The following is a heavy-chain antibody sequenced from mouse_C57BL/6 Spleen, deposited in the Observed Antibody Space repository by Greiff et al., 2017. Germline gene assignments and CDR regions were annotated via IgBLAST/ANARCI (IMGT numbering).Heavy chain of an antibody. D-gene: IGHD2-4*01. V-gene: IGHV1-26*01. CDR2: INPNNGGT. Sequence: VQLQQSGPELVKPGASVKISCKASGYTFTDYYMNWVKQSHGKSLEWIGDINPNNGGTSYNQKFKGKATLTVDKSSSTAYMELRSLTSEDSAVYYCVRGDYDRAMDYWGQGTSVTGSS. J-gene: IGHJ4*01. CDR3: VRGDYDRAMDY. CDR1: GYTFTDYY.